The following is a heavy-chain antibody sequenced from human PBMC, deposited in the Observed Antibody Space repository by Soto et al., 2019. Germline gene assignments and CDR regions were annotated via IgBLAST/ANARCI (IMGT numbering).Heavy chain of an antibody. CDR2: IIPILGIA. CDR1: GGTFSSYT. CDR3: ARVNCSGGSCYSDY. J-gene: IGHJ4*02. V-gene: IGHV1-69*02. D-gene: IGHD2-15*01. Sequence: SVKVSCKASGGTFSSYTISCVRQAPGQGLEWMGRIIPILGIANYAQKFQGRVTITADKSTSTAYMELSSLRSEDTAVYYCARVNCSGGSCYSDYWGQGTLVTVSS.